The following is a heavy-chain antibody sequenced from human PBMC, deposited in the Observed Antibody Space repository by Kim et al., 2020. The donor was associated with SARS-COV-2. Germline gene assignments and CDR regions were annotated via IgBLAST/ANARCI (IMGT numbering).Heavy chain of an antibody. V-gene: IGHV7-4-1*02. D-gene: IGHD3-22*01. J-gene: IGHJ4*02. CDR1: GYTFTSYA. Sequence: ASVKVSCKASGYTFTSYAMNWVRQAPGQGLEWMGWINTNTGNPTYAQGFTGRFVFSLDTSVSTAYLQISSLKAEDTAVYYCARGSPNYYDSSGYYLGGRYWGQGTLVTVSS. CDR2: INTNTGNP. CDR3: ARGSPNYYDSSGYYLGGRY.